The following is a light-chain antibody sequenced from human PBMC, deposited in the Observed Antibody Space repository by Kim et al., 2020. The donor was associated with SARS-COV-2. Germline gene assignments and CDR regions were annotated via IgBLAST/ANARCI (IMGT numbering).Light chain of an antibody. V-gene: IGKV1-39*01. CDR3: QQSYNNSLT. Sequence: ASVGDRVTSSCRASQSINTQLNGDRQKPGKAPKALIYAASSLHSGVPSRFGGSGSGTDFTRTISSLQPEDFATYYCQQSYNNSLTFGGGTKVDIK. J-gene: IGKJ4*01. CDR2: AAS. CDR1: QSINTQ.